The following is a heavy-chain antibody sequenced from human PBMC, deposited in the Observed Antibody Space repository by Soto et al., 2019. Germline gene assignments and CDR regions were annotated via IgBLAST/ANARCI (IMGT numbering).Heavy chain of an antibody. CDR3: AKPRLVAGLIKYVDFAS. Sequence: VGSLRLSCEVSGFTFSSYAMSWVGQSPGKGLEWVAVISGTGVSSQYADSVKGRFTISRDNSKNTLTLQMNSLRAEDTAVYYCAKPRLVAGLIKYVDFASWGQGTLVTVSS. J-gene: IGHJ4*02. V-gene: IGHV3-23*01. D-gene: IGHD6-19*01. CDR2: ISGTGVSS. CDR1: GFTFSSYA.